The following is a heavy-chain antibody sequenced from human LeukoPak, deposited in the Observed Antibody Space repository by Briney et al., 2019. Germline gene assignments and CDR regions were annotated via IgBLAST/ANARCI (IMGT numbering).Heavy chain of an antibody. D-gene: IGHD3-3*01. CDR1: GFTFSSYS. CDR2: ISSSSSYI. Sequence: KTGGSLRLSCAASGFTFSSYSMNWVRQAPGKGLEWVSSISSSSSYIYYADSVKGRFTISRDNAKNSLYLQMNSLKTEDTAVYYCTTESTYYDFWSGYSSFDYWGQGTLVTVSS. J-gene: IGHJ4*02. CDR3: TTESTYYDFWSGYSSFDY. V-gene: IGHV3-21*03.